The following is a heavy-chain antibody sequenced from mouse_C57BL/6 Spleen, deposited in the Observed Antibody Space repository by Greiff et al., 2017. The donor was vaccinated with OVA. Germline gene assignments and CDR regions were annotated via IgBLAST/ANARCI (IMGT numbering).Heavy chain of an antibody. J-gene: IGHJ4*01. CDR2: IHPNSGST. CDR3: ARRDGNYVSGVFYAMDY. Sequence: QVQLKQPGAELVKPGASVKLSCKASGYTFTSYWMHWVKQRPGQGLEWIGMIHPNSGSTNYNEKFKSKATLTVDKSSSTAYMQLSSLTSEDSAVYYCARRDGNYVSGVFYAMDYWGQGTSVTVSS. V-gene: IGHV1-64*01. D-gene: IGHD2-1*01. CDR1: GYTFTSYW.